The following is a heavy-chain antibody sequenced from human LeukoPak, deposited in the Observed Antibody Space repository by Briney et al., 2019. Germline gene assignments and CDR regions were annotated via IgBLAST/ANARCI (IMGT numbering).Heavy chain of an antibody. D-gene: IGHD3-10*01. Sequence: WASVKVSCKASGYTFTGYYIHWVRQAPGQGLEWMGWINPNSGGTNYAQKFQGRVTMTRDTSISTAYMELSRLRSDDTAVYYCARDQGWFGENDAFGIWGQGTMVTVSS. CDR2: INPNSGGT. V-gene: IGHV1-2*02. CDR3: ARDQGWFGENDAFGI. J-gene: IGHJ3*02. CDR1: GYTFTGYY.